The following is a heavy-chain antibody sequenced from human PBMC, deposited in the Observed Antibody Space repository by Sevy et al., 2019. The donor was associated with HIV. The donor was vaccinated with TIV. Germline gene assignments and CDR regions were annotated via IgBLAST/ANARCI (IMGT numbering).Heavy chain of an antibody. CDR3: AREWGPELELHHSWLGY. D-gene: IGHD1-7*01. J-gene: IGHJ4*02. CDR2: MNPDSGNT. V-gene: IGHV1-8*01. Sequence: ASVKVSCKASGYTFTSYDINWVRQATGQGLEWIGWMNPDSGNTGSAQKFQGRVTMTRNTSIATAYMELSGLRSEDTAVYYCAREWGPELELHHSWLGYWGQGTLVTVSS. CDR1: GYTFTSYD.